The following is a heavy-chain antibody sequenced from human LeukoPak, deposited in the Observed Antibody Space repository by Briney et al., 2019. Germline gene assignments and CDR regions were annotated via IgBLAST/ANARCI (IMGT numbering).Heavy chain of an antibody. CDR3: TRDWAMASDY. V-gene: IGHV3-74*01. CDR2: VNGDGTST. CDR1: GFTFSSHW. J-gene: IGHJ4*02. Sequence: GGSLRLPCAACGFTFSSHWLHWVRQAAGKGLVWVSCVNGDGTSTIYADSVKGRFIISRDNARNTVYLQMNSLRAEDTALYYCTRDWAMASDYWGRGTLVSVSS. D-gene: IGHD3-16*01.